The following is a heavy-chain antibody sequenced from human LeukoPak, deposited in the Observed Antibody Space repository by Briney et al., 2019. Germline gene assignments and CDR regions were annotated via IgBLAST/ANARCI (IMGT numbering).Heavy chain of an antibody. CDR2: INHSGST. Sequence: SETLSLTCAVYGGFFSGYYWSWIRQPPGKGLEWIGEINHSGSTNYNPSLKSRVTISVDTSKNQFSLKLSSVTAADTAVCYCARGIVVVVAATPGYFDYWGQGTLVTVSS. D-gene: IGHD2-15*01. CDR3: ARGIVVVVAATPGYFDY. J-gene: IGHJ4*02. CDR1: GGFFSGYY. V-gene: IGHV4-34*01.